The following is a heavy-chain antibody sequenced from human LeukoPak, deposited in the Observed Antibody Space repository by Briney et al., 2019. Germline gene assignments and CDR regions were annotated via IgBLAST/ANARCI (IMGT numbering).Heavy chain of an antibody. CDR3: ARGGASSIPLDY. D-gene: IGHD1-26*01. CDR1: GGSIGGNSY. Sequence: SETLSLTCTVSGGSIGGNSYWSWIRQPPGKGPAWIGHISNSGSTYYSPSLSSRVTISLDTSKNQFSLKLRSVTAADTAVYYCARGGASSIPLDYWGRGTLVTVSS. V-gene: IGHV4-61*01. J-gene: IGHJ4*02. CDR2: ISNSGST.